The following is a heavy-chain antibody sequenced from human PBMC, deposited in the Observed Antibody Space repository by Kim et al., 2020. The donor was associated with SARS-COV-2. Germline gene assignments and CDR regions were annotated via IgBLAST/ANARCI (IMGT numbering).Heavy chain of an antibody. CDR2: IYYSGST. V-gene: IGHV4-39*01. D-gene: IGHD3-9*01. Sequence: SETLSLTCTVSGGSISSSSYYWGWIRQPPGKGLEWIGSIYYSGSTYYNPSLKSRVTISVDTSKNQFSLKLSSVTAADTAVYYCARCYDILTGYQGPAFDIWGQGKMVTVSS. CDR1: GGSISSSSYY. J-gene: IGHJ3*02. CDR3: ARCYDILTGYQGPAFDI.